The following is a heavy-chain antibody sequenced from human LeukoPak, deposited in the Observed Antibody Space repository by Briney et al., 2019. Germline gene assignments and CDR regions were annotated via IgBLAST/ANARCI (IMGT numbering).Heavy chain of an antibody. CDR2: INHSGST. CDR3: ARDGHRRYHYDSSGREDAFDI. Sequence: YYWSWVRQPPGKGLEWIGEINHSGSTNYNPSLKSRVTITVDTSKNQFSLKLSSVTAADTAVYYCARDGHRRYHYDSSGREDAFDIWGQGTMVTVSS. D-gene: IGHD3-22*01. V-gene: IGHV4-34*01. CDR1: YY. J-gene: IGHJ3*02.